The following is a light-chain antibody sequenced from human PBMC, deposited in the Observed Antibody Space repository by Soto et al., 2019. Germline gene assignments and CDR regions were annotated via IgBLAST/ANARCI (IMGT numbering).Light chain of an antibody. CDR1: QSISNNF. CDR3: QQSGSSSWT. Sequence: EIVMTQSPATLSVSPGERATLSCRASQSISNNFLTWYQQKPGQAPRLLIYGATSRATGIPDRFSGSGSGTDFTLTISRLEPEDFAVYYCQQSGSSSWTFGQGTKVDIK. V-gene: IGKV3-20*01. J-gene: IGKJ1*01. CDR2: GAT.